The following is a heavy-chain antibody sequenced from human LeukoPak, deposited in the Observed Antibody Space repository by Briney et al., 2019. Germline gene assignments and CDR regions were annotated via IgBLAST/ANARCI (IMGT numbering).Heavy chain of an antibody. CDR3: ARAPRPYYYDSSGYYYEV. Sequence: ASVKVSCKASGYTFTSYYMHWVRQAPGQGLEWMGIISPSGGSTSYAQKFQGRVTMTRDTSTSTVYMELSSLRSEDTAVYYCARAPRPYYYDSSGYYYEVWGQGTLVTVSS. D-gene: IGHD3-22*01. V-gene: IGHV1-46*01. CDR2: ISPSGGST. J-gene: IGHJ4*02. CDR1: GYTFTSYY.